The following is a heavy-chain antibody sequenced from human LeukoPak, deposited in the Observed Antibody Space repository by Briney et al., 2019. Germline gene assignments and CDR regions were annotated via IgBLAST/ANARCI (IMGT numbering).Heavy chain of an antibody. V-gene: IGHV3-7*04. J-gene: IGHJ3*02. CDR2: IKQDGSEK. Sequence: GGSLRLSCAASGFTFSSYWMSWVRQAPGKGLERVANIKQDGSEKYYVDSVKGRFTISRDNAKNSLYLQMNSLRAEDTAVYYCARDIVVVPAAPRNDAFDIWGQGTMVTVSS. CDR3: ARDIVVVPAAPRNDAFDI. CDR1: GFTFSSYW. D-gene: IGHD2-2*01.